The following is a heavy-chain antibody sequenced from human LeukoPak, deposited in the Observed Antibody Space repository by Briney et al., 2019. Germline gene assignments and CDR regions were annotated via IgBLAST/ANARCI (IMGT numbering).Heavy chain of an antibody. CDR2: IRSKVYGGTT. CDR3: TRSLTGSPFDY. V-gene: IGHV3-49*04. J-gene: IGHJ4*02. Sequence: GSLRLSCSASGFTFDNYVMSWVRQAPGKGLEWISLIRSKVYGGTTEYAASVQGRFSISRDDSKSIAYLQMNSPETDDTAVYYCTRSLTGSPFDYWGLGTLVTVSS. D-gene: IGHD7-27*01. CDR1: GFTFDNYV.